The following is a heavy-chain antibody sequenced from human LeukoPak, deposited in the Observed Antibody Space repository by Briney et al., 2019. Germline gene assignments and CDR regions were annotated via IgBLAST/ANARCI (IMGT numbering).Heavy chain of an antibody. V-gene: IGHV3-21*01. D-gene: IGHD4-17*01. J-gene: IGHJ3*02. CDR2: ISSSSSYI. Sequence: GGSLRLSCAASGFTFSSYSMNWVRQALGKGLEWVSSISSSSSYIYYADSVKGRFTISRDNAKNSLYLQMNSLRAEDTAVYYCARGYGDYRDDAFDIWGQGTMVTVSS. CDR1: GFTFSSYS. CDR3: ARGYGDYRDDAFDI.